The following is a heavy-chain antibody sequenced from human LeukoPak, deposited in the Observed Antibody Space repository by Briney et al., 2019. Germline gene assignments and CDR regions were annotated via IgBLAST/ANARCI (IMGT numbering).Heavy chain of an antibody. Sequence: PSETLSLTCAVYGGSFSGYYWSWIRQPPGKGLEWIGEINHSGSTNYNPSLKSRVTISVDTSKNQFSLKLSSVTAADTAVYYCTRSRSLYYYYYYMDVWGKGTTVTISS. CDR3: TRSRSLYYYYYYMDV. V-gene: IGHV4-34*01. J-gene: IGHJ6*03. CDR1: GGSFSGYY. CDR2: INHSGST.